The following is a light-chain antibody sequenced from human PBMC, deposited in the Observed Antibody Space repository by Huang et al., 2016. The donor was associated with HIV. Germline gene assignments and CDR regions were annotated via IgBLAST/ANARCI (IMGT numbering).Light chain of an antibody. V-gene: IGKV1-39*01. Sequence: DIQLTQSPSSLSASVGDRVTITCRASRSISSYLSWYQQKPGRAHKRLIYSVDGLQSGVQSRLSSSGSGTHFTPAISSLQPEDFATYYCQQTYDTRLTFGGGTKVETK. J-gene: IGKJ4*01. CDR1: RSISSY. CDR2: SVD. CDR3: QQTYDTRLT.